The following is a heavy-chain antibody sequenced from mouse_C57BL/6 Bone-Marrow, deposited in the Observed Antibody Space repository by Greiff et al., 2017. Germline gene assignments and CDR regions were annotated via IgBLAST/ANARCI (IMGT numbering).Heavy chain of an antibody. CDR3: ARSDYGSSLSYAMDY. D-gene: IGHD1-1*01. CDR1: GYTFTDHT. V-gene: IGHV1-78*01. J-gene: IGHJ4*01. Sequence: QVQLQQSDAELVKPGASVKISCKVSGYTFTDHTIHWMKQRPEQGLEWIGYIYPRDGSTKYNEKFKGKATLTADKYSSTAYMQLNSLTSDDSAVYFCARSDYGSSLSYAMDYWGQGTSVTVSS. CDR2: IYPRDGST.